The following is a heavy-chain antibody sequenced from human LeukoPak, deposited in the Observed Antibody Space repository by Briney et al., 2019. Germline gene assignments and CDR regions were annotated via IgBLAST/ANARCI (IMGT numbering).Heavy chain of an antibody. CDR3: TTDSTVTTDFDY. Sequence: PGGSLRLSCAASGFTFSNAWMSWVRQAPGKGLEWVGRIKSKTDGGTTDYAAPVKGRFTISRDDSKNTLYLQMNSLKTEDTAVYYCTTDSTVTTDFDYWGQGTLVTVSS. CDR2: IKSKTDGGTT. J-gene: IGHJ4*02. CDR1: GFTFSNAW. V-gene: IGHV3-15*01. D-gene: IGHD4-17*01.